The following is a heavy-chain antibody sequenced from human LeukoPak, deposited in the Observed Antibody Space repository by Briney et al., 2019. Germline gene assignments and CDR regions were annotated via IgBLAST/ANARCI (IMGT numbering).Heavy chain of an antibody. J-gene: IGHJ6*02. CDR3: ARDPRADGGSGYYYGMDV. CDR2: IYYSGST. V-gene: IGHV4-59*01. Sequence: SETLSLTCTVSGGSISSYYWSWIRQPPGKGLEWIGYIYYSGSTNYNPSLKSRVTISVDTSKNQFSLKLSSVTAADTAVYYCARDPRADGGSGYYYGMDVWGQGTTVTVSS. D-gene: IGHD6-25*01. CDR1: GGSISSYY.